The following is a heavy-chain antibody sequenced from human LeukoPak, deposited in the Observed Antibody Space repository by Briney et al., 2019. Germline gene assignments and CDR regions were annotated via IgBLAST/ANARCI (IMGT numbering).Heavy chain of an antibody. CDR1: GFTFNNYA. J-gene: IGHJ4*02. CDR3: AILPGYSSGWYEVNY. CDR2: ISGSGGST. V-gene: IGHV3-23*01. D-gene: IGHD6-13*01. Sequence: GGSLRLSCAASGFTFNNYAMSWVRQAPGKGLEWVSAISGSGGSTYYADSVKGRFTISRDNSRNTLYLQMNSPRAEDTAVYYCAILPGYSSGWYEVNYWGQGTLVTVSS.